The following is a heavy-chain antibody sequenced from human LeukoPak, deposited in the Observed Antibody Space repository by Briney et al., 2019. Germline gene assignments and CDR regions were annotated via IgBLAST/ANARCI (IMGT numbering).Heavy chain of an antibody. CDR1: GFTFSNHA. J-gene: IGHJ4*02. Sequence: GGSLRPSCAASGFTFSNHAMTWVRQAPGKGLEWVSSITGNGGSTYYADSVKGRFTISRDNPKNVLSLQMNSLRAEDTAVYYCAKELGHNWGYFDYWGQGILVTVSS. CDR3: AKELGHNWGYFDY. CDR2: ITGNGGST. D-gene: IGHD1-1*01. V-gene: IGHV3-23*01.